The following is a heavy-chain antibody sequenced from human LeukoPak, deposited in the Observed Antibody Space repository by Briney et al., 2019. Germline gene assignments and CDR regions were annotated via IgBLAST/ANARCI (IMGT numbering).Heavy chain of an antibody. CDR1: VFSFSRYC. J-gene: IGHJ5*02. CDR2: ISADGSTT. Sequence: GGSLRLSCAASVFSFSRYCIHGVRHSPGKGLVWVLRISADGSTTTYADSVKGRFTISRDNAKNTLHLQMNSLRAEDTAVYYCARGVPPCFDPWGQGNLVTVSS. CDR3: ARGVPPCFDP. D-gene: IGHD3-10*01. V-gene: IGHV3-74*03.